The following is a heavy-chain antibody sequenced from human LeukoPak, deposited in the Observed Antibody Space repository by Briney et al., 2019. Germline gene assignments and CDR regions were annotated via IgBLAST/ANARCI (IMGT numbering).Heavy chain of an antibody. V-gene: IGHV4-39*01. J-gene: IGHJ3*02. CDR2: IYYSGST. D-gene: IGHD3-3*01. CDR3: ARNPLTTIFGVVIVDAFDI. Sequence: PSETLSLTCTVSGGSISSSSYYWGWIRQPPGKGLEWIGSIYYSGSTYYNPSLKSRVTISVDTSKNQFSLKLSSVTAADTAVYYCARNPLTTIFGVVIVDAFDIWGQGTMVTVSS. CDR1: GGSISSSSYY.